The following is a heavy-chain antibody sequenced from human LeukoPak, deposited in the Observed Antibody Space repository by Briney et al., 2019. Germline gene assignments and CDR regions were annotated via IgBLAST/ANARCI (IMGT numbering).Heavy chain of an antibody. D-gene: IGHD1-26*01. Sequence: PSETLSLTCAHYGGSFSGYYWSWIRQPPGRGLEWIGEINHSGSTNYNPSLKSRVTISVDTSKNQFSLKLSSVTAADTAVYYCARGQVGAPKRYVDYWGQGTLVTVSS. J-gene: IGHJ4*02. CDR3: ARGQVGAPKRYVDY. CDR1: GGSFSGYY. CDR2: INHSGST. V-gene: IGHV4-34*01.